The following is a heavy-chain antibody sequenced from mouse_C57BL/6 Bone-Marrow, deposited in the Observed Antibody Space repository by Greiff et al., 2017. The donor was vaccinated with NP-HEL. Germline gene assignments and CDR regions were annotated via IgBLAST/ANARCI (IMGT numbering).Heavy chain of an antibody. J-gene: IGHJ1*03. Sequence: VMLVESGPELVKPGASVKISCKASGYAFSSSWMNWVKQRPGKGLEWIGRIYPGDGDTNYNGKFKGKATLTADKSSSTAYMQLSSLTSEDSAVYFCAPLYYYGSSTGYFDVWGTGTTVTVSS. CDR1: GYAFSSSW. V-gene: IGHV1-82*01. D-gene: IGHD1-1*01. CDR2: IYPGDGDT. CDR3: APLYYYGSSTGYFDV.